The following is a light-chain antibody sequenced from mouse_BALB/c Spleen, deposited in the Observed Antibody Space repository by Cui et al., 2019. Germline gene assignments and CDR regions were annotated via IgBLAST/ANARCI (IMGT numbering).Light chain of an antibody. V-gene: IGKV1-110*01. CDR2: KVS. J-gene: IGKJ2*01. Sequence: DVVMTKPPLSLPVSRGDQASISCRSSQRLVHSNGNTYLHWYLQKPGQSPKLLIYKVSNRFSGVPDRVSGSGSGTDFTLKISRVEAEDLGVYFCSQSTHVPPYMYTFGGGTKLEIK. CDR1: QRLVHSNGNTY. CDR3: SQSTHVPPYMYT.